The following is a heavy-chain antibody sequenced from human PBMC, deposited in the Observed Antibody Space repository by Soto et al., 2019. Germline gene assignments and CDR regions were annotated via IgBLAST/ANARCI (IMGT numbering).Heavy chain of an antibody. J-gene: IGHJ5*02. D-gene: IGHD1-20*01. Sequence: SETLSLTCTVSGGSISSLYWSWIRQPPGKGLEWIGYIYYTGSINYNPSLKSRVTISVDTPKNQFSLKVSSVTAADTAVYYCARALVIGTTGSLDWFDPWGQGTLVTVSS. CDR2: IYYTGSI. CDR1: GGSISSLY. V-gene: IGHV4-59*11. CDR3: ARALVIGTTGSLDWFDP.